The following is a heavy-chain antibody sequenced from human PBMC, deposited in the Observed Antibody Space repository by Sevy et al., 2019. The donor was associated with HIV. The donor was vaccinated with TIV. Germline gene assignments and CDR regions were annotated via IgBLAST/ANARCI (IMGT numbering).Heavy chain of an antibody. J-gene: IGHJ6*02. Sequence: SSVKVSCKASGYTFTSYGISWVRQAPGQGLEWMGWISAYNGNTNYAQKLQGRVTMTTDTSTSTAYMELRSLRSDDTAVYYCVRANLEYSGSYSNYYYYGMDVWGQGTTVTVSS. D-gene: IGHD1-26*01. CDR1: GYTFTSYG. V-gene: IGHV1-18*01. CDR3: VRANLEYSGSYSNYYYYGMDV. CDR2: ISAYNGNT.